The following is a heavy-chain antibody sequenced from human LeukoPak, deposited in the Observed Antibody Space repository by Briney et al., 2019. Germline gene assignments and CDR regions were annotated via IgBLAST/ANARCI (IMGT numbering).Heavy chain of an antibody. CDR3: ARDKAYGDSEDF. J-gene: IGHJ4*02. V-gene: IGHV3-7*05. CDR1: GFTISNYW. D-gene: IGHD4-17*01. CDR2: IKQDGSDK. Sequence: GGSLRLSCAASGFTISNYWMNWVRQAPGKGLEWVVNIKQDGSDKRYVDSVKGRFTISRDNAKNLLYLQMDSLRAEDTAVYYCARDKAYGDSEDFWGQGTLVTVSS.